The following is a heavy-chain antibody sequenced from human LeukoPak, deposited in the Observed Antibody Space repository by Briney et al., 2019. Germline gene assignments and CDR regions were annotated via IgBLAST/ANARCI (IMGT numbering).Heavy chain of an antibody. CDR3: ARVDPHSVVVLAATLDYYYYGMDV. V-gene: IGHV1-69*13. D-gene: IGHD2-15*01. CDR2: IIPIFGTA. Sequence: SVKVSCKASGGTFSNYAITWVRQAPGQGLEWVGGIIPIFGTADYAQNFQGRITLTADESTSTAYMELSSLRSEDTAVYYCARVDPHSVVVLAATLDYYYYGMDVWGQGTTVTVSS. CDR1: GGTFSNYA. J-gene: IGHJ6*02.